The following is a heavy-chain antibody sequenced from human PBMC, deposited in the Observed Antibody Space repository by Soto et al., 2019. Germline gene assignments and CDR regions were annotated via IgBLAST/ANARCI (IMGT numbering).Heavy chain of an antibody. Sequence: QRQLQESGPGLVKPSETLSLTCTVSGDSITNSNYFWGWIRQPPGKGLEWIGSIYYSGSTYFSPSLKRRVTISVDMSKTQFSLRLSSVTAADPAVYYCAGHQASAGLCGGSHIWGQGTMVAVSS. CDR1: GDSITNSNYF. CDR3: AGHQASAGLCGGSHI. V-gene: IGHV4-39*01. D-gene: IGHD2-21*01. CDR2: IYYSGST. J-gene: IGHJ3*02.